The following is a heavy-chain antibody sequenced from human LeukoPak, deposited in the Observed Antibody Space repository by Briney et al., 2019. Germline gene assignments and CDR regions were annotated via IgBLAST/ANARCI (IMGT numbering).Heavy chain of an antibody. CDR1: GDSISSDIW. CDR2: IHHSGGI. Sequence: SGTLSLTCAVSGDSISSDIWWNWVRQPPGKGLEWIGEIHHSGGINYNPSLKSRVTVSLDKSKNQFSLELNSVTAADTALYYCSRGGDYRFHYWGQGTLVTVSS. D-gene: IGHD3-10*01. J-gene: IGHJ4*02. CDR3: SRGGDYRFHY. V-gene: IGHV4-4*02.